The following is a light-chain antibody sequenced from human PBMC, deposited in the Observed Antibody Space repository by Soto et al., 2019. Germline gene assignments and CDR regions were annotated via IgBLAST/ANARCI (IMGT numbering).Light chain of an antibody. V-gene: IGLV1-44*01. CDR3: AAWDASLNGVL. J-gene: IGLJ3*02. Sequence: QSVLTQPPSASGTPGQRVTISCSGSNSNIGSNPVHWYQQLPGTAPKLLIHNNNQRPSGVPDRFSGSKSVTSASLAISGRQSEKDAAYYGAAWDASLNGVLFGRGTQLTFL. CDR2: NNN. CDR1: NSNIGSNP.